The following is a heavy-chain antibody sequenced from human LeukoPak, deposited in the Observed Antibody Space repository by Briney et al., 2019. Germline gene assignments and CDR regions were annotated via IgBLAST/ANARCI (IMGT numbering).Heavy chain of an antibody. CDR2: IKEDGSEK. D-gene: IGHD1-26*01. V-gene: IGHV3-7*01. Sequence: GGSLRLSCAASGFTFSSYWMSWVRQAPGKGLEWVANIKEDGSEKYYVDSVKGRFTISRDNAKNSLYLQMNSLRAEDTAVYYCARVEWELAPCFDYWGQETLVTVSS. CDR1: GFTFSSYW. J-gene: IGHJ4*02. CDR3: ARVEWELAPCFDY.